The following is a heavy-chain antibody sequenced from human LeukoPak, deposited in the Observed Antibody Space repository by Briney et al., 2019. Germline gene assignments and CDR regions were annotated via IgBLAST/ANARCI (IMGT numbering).Heavy chain of an antibody. Sequence: ASVKVSCKASGYTFTSYAMHWVRQAPGQRLEWMGWINAGNGNTKYSRKFQGRVTITRDTSASTAYMELSSLRSEDTAVYYCARVDYSSSWYAGFLQHWGQGTLVTVSS. V-gene: IGHV1-3*01. CDR2: INAGNGNT. J-gene: IGHJ1*01. CDR3: ARVDYSSSWYAGFLQH. CDR1: GYTFTSYA. D-gene: IGHD6-13*01.